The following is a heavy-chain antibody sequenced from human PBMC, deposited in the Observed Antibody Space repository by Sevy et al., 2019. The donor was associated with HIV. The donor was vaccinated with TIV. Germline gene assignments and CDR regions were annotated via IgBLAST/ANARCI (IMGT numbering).Heavy chain of an antibody. J-gene: IGHJ4*02. CDR2: IKQDGSEK. V-gene: IGHV3-7*01. Sequence: GGSLRLSCGASGFIFNSYWMTWVRQAPGKGLEWVATIKQDGSEKYYVDSVKGRFTISRDNVKNSVHLQMNSLRVEDTAMYYCARDYSWGQGTQVTVSS. CDR3: ARDYS. CDR1: GFIFNSYW.